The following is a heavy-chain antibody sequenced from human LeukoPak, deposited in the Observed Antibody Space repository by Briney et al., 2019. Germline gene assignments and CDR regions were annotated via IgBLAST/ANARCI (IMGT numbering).Heavy chain of an antibody. CDR2: IYTSGST. J-gene: IGHJ6*02. D-gene: IGHD2-2*01. V-gene: IGHV4-4*07. CDR1: GGSISSYY. Sequence: SGTLSLTCTVSGGSISSYYWSWIRQPAGKGLEWIGRIYTSGSTNYNPSLKSRVTMSVDTSKNQLSLKLTSVTAADTAVYYCAKDRLGVPAALNYYGMDVWGQGTTVTVSS. CDR3: AKDRLGVPAALNYYGMDV.